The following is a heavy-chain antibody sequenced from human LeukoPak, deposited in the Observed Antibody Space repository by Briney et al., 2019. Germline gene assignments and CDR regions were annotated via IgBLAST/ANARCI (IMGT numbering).Heavy chain of an antibody. CDR1: CGSISSYY. CDR2: IYYRGIT. Sequence: SETLSLTCTVSCGSISSYYWSWIRQPPGQGLEWFWYIYYRGITNYNPSLKSRVTISVDTSKNQFSLKLSSVTAADTAVYYCATLRGESSYVDIWGQGTMVTVSS. J-gene: IGHJ3*02. D-gene: IGHD3-16*01. CDR3: ATLRGESSYVDI. V-gene: IGHV4-59*01.